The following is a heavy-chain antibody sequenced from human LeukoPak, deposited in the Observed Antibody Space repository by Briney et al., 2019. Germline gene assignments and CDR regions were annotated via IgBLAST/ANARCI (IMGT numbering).Heavy chain of an antibody. CDR2: IYYSGST. V-gene: IGHV4-39*07. CDR1: GGSISSSSYY. Sequence: SETLSLTCTVSGGSISSSSYYWGWIRQPPGKGLEWIGSIYYSGSTYYNPSLKSRGTISVDTSKNQFSLKLSSVTAADTAVYYCARGHGSYGSYYFDYWGQGTLVTVSS. D-gene: IGHD5-18*01. J-gene: IGHJ4*02. CDR3: ARGHGSYGSYYFDY.